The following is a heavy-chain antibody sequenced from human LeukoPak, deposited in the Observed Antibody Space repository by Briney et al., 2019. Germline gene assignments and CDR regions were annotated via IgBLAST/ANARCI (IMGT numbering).Heavy chain of an antibody. CDR2: RSHDGGIE. J-gene: IGHJ4*02. D-gene: IGHD3-22*01. V-gene: IGHV3-30-3*01. CDR1: GFPFSRYA. CDR3: ASSNEFYYDTSTYVDY. Sequence: QSGGSLRLSCAASGFPFSRYAVHWFRQAPGKGLEWVALRSHDGGIEDYADSVKGRFTISRDNSRNTLYLQMDSLKPEDTAVYYCASSNEFYYDTSTYVDYWGQGTLVTVSS.